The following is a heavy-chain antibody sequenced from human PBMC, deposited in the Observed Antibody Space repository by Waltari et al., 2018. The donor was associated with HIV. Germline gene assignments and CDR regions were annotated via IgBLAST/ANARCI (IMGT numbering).Heavy chain of an antibody. CDR3: ARRDGIISAFDI. J-gene: IGHJ3*02. CDR1: GLPVSGNY. CDR2: SYNDATT. V-gene: IGHV3-66*02. Sequence: EVRLVPSGGGLVQPGGSLRLSCVASGLPVSGNYIGWVRQGPGTGLEWVSLSYNDATTYYADSAKGRFTISRDTSKNTLSLDMNNLRPEDTAVYYCARRDGIISAFDIWGQGSMVTVSS. D-gene: IGHD3-10*01.